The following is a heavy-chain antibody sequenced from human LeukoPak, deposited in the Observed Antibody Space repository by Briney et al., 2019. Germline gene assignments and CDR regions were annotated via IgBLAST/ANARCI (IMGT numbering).Heavy chain of an antibody. J-gene: IGHJ5*02. CDR2: MNPKSGGT. Sequence: GASVKVSCKASGYTFTGYYIHWVRQAPGQGLEWMGSMNPKSGGTKYAQKFQGRVSMTRDTSISTAYMELASLTSDDTAVYYCARAGGRSWFDPWGQGTLVTVSS. CDR3: ARAGGRSWFDP. CDR1: GYTFTGYY. V-gene: IGHV1-2*02. D-gene: IGHD1-26*01.